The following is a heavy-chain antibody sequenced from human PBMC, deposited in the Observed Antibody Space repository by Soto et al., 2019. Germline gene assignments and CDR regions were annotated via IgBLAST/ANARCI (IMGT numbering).Heavy chain of an antibody. J-gene: IGHJ1*01. CDR2: IYPGDSDT. V-gene: IGHV5-51*01. Sequence: GESLKISCKGSGYSFTSYWIGWVRQMPGKGLGWMGIIYPGDSDTRYSPSFQGQVTISADKSISTAYQQWSSLKASDTAMYCCARQSIAAQYFQHWGQGTLVTVSS. CDR3: ARQSIAAQYFQH. D-gene: IGHD6-6*01. CDR1: GYSFTSYW.